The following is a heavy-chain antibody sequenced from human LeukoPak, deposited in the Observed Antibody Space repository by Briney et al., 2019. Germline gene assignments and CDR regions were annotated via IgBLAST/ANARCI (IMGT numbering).Heavy chain of an antibody. D-gene: IGHD6-6*01. CDR1: GFTVSSNY. CDR3: ARDVAARRDYYYYMDV. Sequence: PGGSLRPSCAASGFTVSSNYMSWVRQAPGKGLEWVSVIYSGGSTYYADSVKGRFTISRDNSKNTLYLQMNSLRAEDTAVYYCARDVAARRDYYYYMDVWGKGTTVTVSS. V-gene: IGHV3-53*01. CDR2: IYSGGST. J-gene: IGHJ6*03.